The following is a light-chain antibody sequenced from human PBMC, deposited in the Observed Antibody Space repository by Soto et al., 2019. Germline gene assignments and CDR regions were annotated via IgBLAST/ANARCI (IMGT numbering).Light chain of an antibody. V-gene: IGLV1-51*01. Sequence: VLTHPPSVSSAPGQKVTISCSGTTSNIGDNYVSWYQQLPGTAPKLLVYDNNKRPSGIPDRFSGSKSGTSATLGITGLQIGDEADYYCGTWDNSLRTGVFGTGTKVTVL. CDR3: GTWDNSLRTGV. CDR2: DNN. CDR1: TSNIGDNY. J-gene: IGLJ1*01.